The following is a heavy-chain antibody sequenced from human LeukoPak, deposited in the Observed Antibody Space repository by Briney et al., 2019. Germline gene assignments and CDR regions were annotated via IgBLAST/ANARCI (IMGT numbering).Heavy chain of an antibody. J-gene: IGHJ5*02. V-gene: IGHV3-53*01. CDR2: IYSGGST. Sequence: GGSLRLSCAASGFTVSSNYMSWVRQAPGKGLEWVSVIYSGGSTYYADSVKGRFTISRDNSKNTLYLQMNSLRAEDTAVYYCAKGVAATLWFDPWGQGTLVTVSS. CDR3: AKGVAATLWFDP. CDR1: GFTVSSNY. D-gene: IGHD2-15*01.